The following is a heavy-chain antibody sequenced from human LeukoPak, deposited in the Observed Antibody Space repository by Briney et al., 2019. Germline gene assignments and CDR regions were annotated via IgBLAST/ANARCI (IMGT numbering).Heavy chain of an antibody. CDR2: IIPIFGTA. Sequence: ASVKVSCKAPGGTFSSYAISWVRQAPGQGLEWMGGIIPIFGTANYAQKFQGRVTITTDESTSTAYMELSSLRSEDTAVYYCARSLGITIFAPAQEDPYYYYMDVWGKGTTVTVSS. CDR1: GGTFSSYA. CDR3: ARSLGITIFAPAQEDPYYYYMDV. V-gene: IGHV1-69*05. J-gene: IGHJ6*03. D-gene: IGHD3-3*01.